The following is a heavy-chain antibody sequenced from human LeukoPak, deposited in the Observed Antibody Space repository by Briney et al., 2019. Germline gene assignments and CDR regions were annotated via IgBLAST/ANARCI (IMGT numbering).Heavy chain of an antibody. D-gene: IGHD3-22*01. CDR2: ISGSGSST. J-gene: IGHJ4*02. CDR1: GFTFSSYA. Sequence: GGSLRLSCAASGFTFSSYAMIWVRQAPGKGLEWVSAISGSGSSTYYADSVKGRFTISRDNSRNTLYLQMNSLRSEDTAVYYCARDHHYDGLAGKYYFDYWGQGTLVTVSS. CDR3: ARDHHYDGLAGKYYFDY. V-gene: IGHV3-23*01.